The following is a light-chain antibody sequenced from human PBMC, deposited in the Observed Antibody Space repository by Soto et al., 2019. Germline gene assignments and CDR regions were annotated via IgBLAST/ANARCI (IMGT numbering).Light chain of an antibody. CDR1: SSNIGSGYD. Sequence: QLVLTQPPSMSAAPGQRVTISCTGSSSNIGSGYDVHWYQQHPGTAPKLLIFDNNNRPSGFPDRFSGSKSDTSASLAITGLQAEDEADYYCQSFDTSLSGFVVFGGGTKLTVL. CDR2: DNN. CDR3: QSFDTSLSGFVV. V-gene: IGLV1-40*01. J-gene: IGLJ2*01.